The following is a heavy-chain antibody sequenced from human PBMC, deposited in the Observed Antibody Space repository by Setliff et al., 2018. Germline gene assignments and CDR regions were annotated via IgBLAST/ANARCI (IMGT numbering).Heavy chain of an antibody. J-gene: IGHJ6*03. CDR3: ARHKSNGSGSYPSLYMDV. CDR1: GGSISSGNYY. V-gene: IGHV4-39*01. Sequence: PSETLSLTCRVSGGSISSGNYYWGLIRQPPGKGLEWVATIYYSGSTYSNPSLKSRLIISVDAPDYQFSVKLSSVTAADTAVYYCARHKSNGSGSYPSLYMDVWGKGIMVTVSS. CDR2: IYYSGST. D-gene: IGHD3-10*01.